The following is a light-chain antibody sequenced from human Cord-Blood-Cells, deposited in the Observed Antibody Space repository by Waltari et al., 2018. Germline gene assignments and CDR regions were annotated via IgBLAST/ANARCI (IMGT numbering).Light chain of an antibody. CDR3: QQSYSTPYT. J-gene: IGKJ2*01. CDR1: QSISSY. Sequence: DIQMTQSPSSLSASVGDRVTITCRSSQSISSYLNCYQQKPGKAPKLLIYAASSLQSGVPSRFSGSGSGTDCTRTISSLQPEDFATYYCQQSYSTPYTFGQGTKLEIK. CDR2: AAS. V-gene: IGKV1-39*01.